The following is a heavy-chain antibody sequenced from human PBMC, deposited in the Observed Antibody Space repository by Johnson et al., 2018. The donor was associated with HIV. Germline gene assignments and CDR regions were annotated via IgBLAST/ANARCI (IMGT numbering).Heavy chain of an antibody. Sequence: QVQLVESGGGVVQPGGSLRLSCAASGFTFSSYGMHWVRQAPGKGLEWVAFTRYDGSNKYYADSVKGRFTISRDNSKNTLYLQMNSLRAEDTAGYYCAKDRTGFDAFDILGQGTMVTVSS. D-gene: IGHD1-1*01. CDR3: AKDRTGFDAFDI. J-gene: IGHJ3*02. V-gene: IGHV3-30*02. CDR2: TRYDGSNK. CDR1: GFTFSSYG.